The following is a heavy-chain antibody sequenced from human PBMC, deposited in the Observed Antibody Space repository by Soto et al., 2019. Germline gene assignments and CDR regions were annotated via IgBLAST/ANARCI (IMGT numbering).Heavy chain of an antibody. CDR1: GFTFSNSA. V-gene: IGHV1-58*02. Sequence: ASVKVSCKASGFTFSNSAIQWMRQARGGRLEWIGRIVVGSGNTNYAQKIQERVTFIRDISTSTSYMELSSLTSEDTAVYYCVLCTTTSCYGKFDYWGQGTLVTVSS. D-gene: IGHD2-2*01. J-gene: IGHJ4*02. CDR3: VLCTTTSCYGKFDY. CDR2: IVVGSGNT.